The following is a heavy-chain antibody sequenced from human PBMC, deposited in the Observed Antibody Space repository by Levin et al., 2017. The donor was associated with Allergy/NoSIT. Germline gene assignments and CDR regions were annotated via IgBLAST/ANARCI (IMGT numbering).Heavy chain of an antibody. CDR2: INGGGGST. CDR1: GFTFSSYA. V-gene: IGHV3-23*01. J-gene: IGHJ4*02. D-gene: IGHD3-10*01. CDR3: AKDEARYGSGSYSYVDY. Sequence: GGSLRLSCAASGFTFSSYAMSWVRQAPGKGLEWVSAINGGGGSTYYADSVKGRFTISRDNSKNTLYLQMNSLRAEDTAVYYCAKDEARYGSGSYSYVDYWGQGTLVTVSS.